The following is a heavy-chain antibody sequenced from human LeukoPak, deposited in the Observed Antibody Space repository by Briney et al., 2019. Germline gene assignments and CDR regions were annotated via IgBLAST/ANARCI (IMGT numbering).Heavy chain of an antibody. CDR2: ISGSGDNT. CDR1: GFSFSSYA. Sequence: GGSLKLSCAASGFSFSSYAMSRVRQAPGKGLEWVSSISGSGDNTYYAESVKGRFTISRDNSKNTLFLQMNSLRAEDTAVFYCAKRSGYTTGWFFDFWGQGTLVTVSS. D-gene: IGHD6-19*01. CDR3: AKRSGYTTGWFFDF. J-gene: IGHJ4*02. V-gene: IGHV3-23*01.